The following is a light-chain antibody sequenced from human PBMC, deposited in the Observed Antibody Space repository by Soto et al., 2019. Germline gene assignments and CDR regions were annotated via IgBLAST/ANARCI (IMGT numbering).Light chain of an antibody. CDR2: LNSDGSH. V-gene: IGLV4-69*01. CDR3: QTWGTGIVL. Sequence: QPVLTQSPSASASLGASVKLTCTLSSGHSSYAIAWHQQQPEKGPRYLMKLNSDGSHSKGDGIPDRFSGSSSGAERYLTISILQSEVEADYYCQTWGTGIVLFGGGTKLTVL. CDR1: SGHSSYA. J-gene: IGLJ2*01.